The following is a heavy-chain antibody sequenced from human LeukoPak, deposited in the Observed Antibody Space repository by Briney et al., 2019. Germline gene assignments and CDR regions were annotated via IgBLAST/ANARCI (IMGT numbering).Heavy chain of an antibody. V-gene: IGHV3-23*01. CDR1: GFTFSSYA. D-gene: IGHD6-13*01. CDR2: ISGSGGST. J-gene: IGHJ4*02. Sequence: QPGGSLRLSCAASGFTFSSYAMSWVRQAPGKGLEWVSAISGSGGSTYYADSVKCRFTISRDNSKNTLYLQMNSLRAEDTAVYYCAKRKASGAAAGTGYFDYWGQGTLVTVSS. CDR3: AKRKASGAAAGTGYFDY.